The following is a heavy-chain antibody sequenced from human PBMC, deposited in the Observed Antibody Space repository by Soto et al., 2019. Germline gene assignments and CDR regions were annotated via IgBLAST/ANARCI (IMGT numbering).Heavy chain of an antibody. Sequence: QVQLQESGPGLVKPSETLSLTCTVSGGSISSYYWSWIRQPPGKGLEWIGYIYYSGSTNYNPSLKSRVTISVDTSKNQFSLKLSSVTAADTAVYYCARVRGTPNWFDPWGQGTLVTVSS. D-gene: IGHD3-10*01. CDR1: GGSISSYY. CDR2: IYYSGST. V-gene: IGHV4-59*01. CDR3: ARVRGTPNWFDP. J-gene: IGHJ5*02.